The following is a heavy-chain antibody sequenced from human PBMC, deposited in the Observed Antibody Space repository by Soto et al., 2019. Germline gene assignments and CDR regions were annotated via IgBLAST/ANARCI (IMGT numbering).Heavy chain of an antibody. V-gene: IGHV3-11*01. J-gene: IGHJ4*02. CDR1: GFTINDYY. D-gene: IGHD5-18*01. CDR3: ATGYSYPWVR. Sequence: QVQLEESGGGLVKPGGSLRLSCAASGFTINDYYMTWIRQAPGKGLEWISHIGNLGLSIYYADSVKGRFTISRDNAKNSLFLHLNSLRAEDTSVYYCATGYSYPWVRWGQGTLVTVSS. CDR2: IGNLGLSI.